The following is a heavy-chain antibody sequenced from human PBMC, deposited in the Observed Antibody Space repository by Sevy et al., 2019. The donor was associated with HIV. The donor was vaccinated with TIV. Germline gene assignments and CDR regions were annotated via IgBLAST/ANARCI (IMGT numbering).Heavy chain of an antibody. V-gene: IGHV4-39*01. CDR1: GGSISSSSYY. CDR2: IYYSGST. CDR3: ARRRGSSSWSYYYYYGMDV. J-gene: IGHJ6*02. D-gene: IGHD6-13*01. Sequence: SETLSLTCTVSGGSISSSSYYWGWIRQPQGKGLEWIGSIYYSGSTYYNPSLKSRVTISVDTSKNQFSLKLSSVTAADTAVYYCARRRGSSSWSYYYYYGMDVWGQWTTVTVSS.